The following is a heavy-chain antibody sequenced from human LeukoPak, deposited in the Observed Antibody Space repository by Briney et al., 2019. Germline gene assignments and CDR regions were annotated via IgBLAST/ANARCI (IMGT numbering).Heavy chain of an antibody. V-gene: IGHV3-30*01. J-gene: IGHJ4*02. CDR2: ISYDGSYK. Sequence: GGSLRLSCAASGFTFSSYAMHWVRQAPGKGLEWVAVISYDGSYKYYADSVKDRFTISRDNSKNTVYLQMNSLRAEDTALYYCTITMLRGVISGYFDYWGQGTLVTVSS. CDR3: TITMLRGVISGYFDY. CDR1: GFTFSSYA. D-gene: IGHD3-10*01.